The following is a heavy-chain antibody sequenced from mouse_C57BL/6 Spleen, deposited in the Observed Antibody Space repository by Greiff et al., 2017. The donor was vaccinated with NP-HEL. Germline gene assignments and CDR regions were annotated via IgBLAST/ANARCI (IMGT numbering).Heavy chain of an antibody. CDR1: GYTFTSYW. Sequence: QVQLQQPGTELVKPGASVKLSCKASGYTFTSYWMHWVKQRPGQGLEWIGNINPSNGGTNYNEKFKSKATLTVDKSSSTAYMQLISLTSEDSSVYYCSIVYYGYDGYYFDYWGQGTTLTVSS. J-gene: IGHJ2*01. D-gene: IGHD2-2*01. CDR2: INPSNGGT. V-gene: IGHV1-53*01. CDR3: SIVYYGYDGYYFDY.